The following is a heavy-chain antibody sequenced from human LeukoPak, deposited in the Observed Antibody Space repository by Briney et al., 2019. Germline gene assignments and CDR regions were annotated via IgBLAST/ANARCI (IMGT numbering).Heavy chain of an antibody. CDR1: GFTFSSYA. V-gene: IGHV3-30-3*01. D-gene: IGHD6-6*01. J-gene: IGHJ4*02. CDR2: ISYDGSNK. Sequence: GGSLRLSCAASGFTFSSYAMHWVRQAPGKGLEWVAVISYDGSNKYYADSVKGRFTISRDNSKNTLYLQMNSLRAEDTAVYYCARDGSIAAQGVFDYWGQGTLVTVSS. CDR3: ARDGSIAAQGVFDY.